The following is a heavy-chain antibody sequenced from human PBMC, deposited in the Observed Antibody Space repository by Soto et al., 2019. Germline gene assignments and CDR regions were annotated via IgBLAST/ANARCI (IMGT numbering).Heavy chain of an antibody. CDR1: GYTFTEFD. CDR3: ARVVRFFGGHDGY. CDR2: MNTNTGNT. V-gene: IGHV1-8*01. D-gene: IGHD3-3*01. Sequence: QVLLVQSGADVKKPGASVKVSCKTSGYTFTEFDINWVRQAPGQELEWMGWMNTNTGNTGYAQKFQGRVTMTRDTAISTAYMELRRLRSEDTAVDYCARVVRFFGGHDGYWGHGTRVTVSS. J-gene: IGHJ4*01.